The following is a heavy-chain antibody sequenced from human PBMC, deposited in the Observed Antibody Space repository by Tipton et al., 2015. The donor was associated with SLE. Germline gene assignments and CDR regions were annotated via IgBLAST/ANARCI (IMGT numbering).Heavy chain of an antibody. J-gene: IGHJ4*02. CDR1: GYMFSDYW. CDR2: IYPDDSET. Sequence: QSGAEVKKPGESLKISCKGSGYMFSDYWIGWVRQMPGKGLEFVGFIYPDDSETRHSPSFQGQVTISADKSTSTAYLQWSSLKASDTAIYYCVRQDASSLLFFDYWGQGTLVTVSS. D-gene: IGHD6-6*01. V-gene: IGHV5-51*01. CDR3: VRQDASSLLFFDY.